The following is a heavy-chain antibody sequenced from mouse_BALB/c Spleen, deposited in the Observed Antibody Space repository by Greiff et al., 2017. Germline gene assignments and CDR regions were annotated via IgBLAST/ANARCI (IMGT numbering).Heavy chain of an antibody. J-gene: IGHJ3*01. CDR2: IDPANGNT. CDR1: GFNIKDTY. D-gene: IGHD2-14*01. V-gene: IGHV14-3*02. CDR3: ARWGRYDETFAY. Sequence: VQLQQSGAELVKPGASVKLSCTASGFNIKDTYMHWVKQRPEQGLEWIGRIDPANGNTKYDPKFQGKATITADTSSNTAYLQLSSLTSEDTAVYYCARWGRYDETFAYWGQGTLVTVSA.